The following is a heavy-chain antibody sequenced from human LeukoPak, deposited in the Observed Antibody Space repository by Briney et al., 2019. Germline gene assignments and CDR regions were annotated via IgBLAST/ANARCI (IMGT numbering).Heavy chain of an antibody. CDR1: GGSISSGSYY. D-gene: IGHD1-7*01. V-gene: IGHV4-61*02. Sequence: SETLSLTCTVSGGSISSGSYYWSWIRQPAGKGLEWIGRIYTSGSTNYNPSLKSRVTISVDTSKNQFSLKLSSVTAADTAVYYCARGGLGWNYSFDYWGQGTLVTVSS. CDR3: ARGGLGWNYSFDY. J-gene: IGHJ4*02. CDR2: IYTSGST.